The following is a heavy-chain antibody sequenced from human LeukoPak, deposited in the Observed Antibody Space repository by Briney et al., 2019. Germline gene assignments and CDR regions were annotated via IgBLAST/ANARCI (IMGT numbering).Heavy chain of an antibody. CDR3: ARLHYSGHDY. CDR2: INPNSGGT. J-gene: IGHJ4*02. D-gene: IGHD6-13*01. CDR1: GYTFTGYH. V-gene: IGHV1-2*02. Sequence: ASVKVSCKASGYTFTGYHMHWVRQAPGQGLEWMGWINPNSGGTNYARKFQGRVTITRDTSISTAYMELSRLRSEDTAVYYCARLHYSGHDYWGQGTLVTVSS.